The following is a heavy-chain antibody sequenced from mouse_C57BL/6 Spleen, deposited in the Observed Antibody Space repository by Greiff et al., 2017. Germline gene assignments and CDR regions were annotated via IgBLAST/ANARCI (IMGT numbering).Heavy chain of an antibody. Sequence: VQLQQSGAELARPGASVKLSCKASGYTFTSYGISWVKQRTGQGLEWIGEIYPRSGNTYYNEKFKGKATRTADKSSSTAYMELRSLTSEDSAVYFCAREEATVVEGYFDVWGTGTTVTVSS. J-gene: IGHJ1*03. V-gene: IGHV1-81*01. CDR2: IYPRSGNT. CDR1: GYTFTSYG. CDR3: AREEATVVEGYFDV. D-gene: IGHD1-1*01.